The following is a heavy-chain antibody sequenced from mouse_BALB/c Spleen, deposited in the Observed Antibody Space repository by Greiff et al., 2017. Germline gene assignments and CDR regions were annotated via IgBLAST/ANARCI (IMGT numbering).Heavy chain of an antibody. CDR1: GFTFSSYG. CDR2: ISSGGSYT. Sequence: EVKLEESGGDLVKPGGSLKLSCAASGFTFSSYGMSWVRQTPDKRLEWVATISSGGSYTYYPDSVKGRFTISRDNAKNTLYLQMSSLKSEDTAMYYCARQDYRYDIDYWGQGTTLTVSS. CDR3: ARQDYRYDIDY. D-gene: IGHD2-14*01. V-gene: IGHV5-6*02. J-gene: IGHJ2*01.